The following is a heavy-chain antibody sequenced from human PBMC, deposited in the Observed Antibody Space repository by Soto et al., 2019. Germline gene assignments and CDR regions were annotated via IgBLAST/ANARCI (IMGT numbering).Heavy chain of an antibody. Sequence: QVQLVQSGAEVKKPGASVKVSCKASGYTFTSYAMHWVRQAPGQRLEWMGWINAGNGNTKYSQRFQGRVTITRDTYASTAYMELSSLRSEDTAVFYCARGLPLTMDYWGQGTLVTVSS. V-gene: IGHV1-3*01. CDR2: INAGNGNT. CDR1: GYTFTSYA. CDR3: ARGLPLTMDY. D-gene: IGHD2-15*01. J-gene: IGHJ4*02.